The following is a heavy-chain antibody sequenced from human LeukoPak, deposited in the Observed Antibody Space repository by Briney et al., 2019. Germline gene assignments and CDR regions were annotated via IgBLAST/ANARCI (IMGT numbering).Heavy chain of an antibody. CDR1: GDSVSSNSAA. J-gene: IGHJ5*02. V-gene: IGHV4-61*01. D-gene: IGHD1-1*01. Sequence: SQTLSLTCAISGDSVSSNSAAWNWIRQPPGKGLEWIGYIHHSGSTNYNPSLKSRVTISVDTSKNQFSLKLSSVTAADTAVYYCAGRYNWNDEGWFDPWGEGTLVTVSS. CDR3: AGRYNWNDEGWFDP. CDR2: IHHSGST.